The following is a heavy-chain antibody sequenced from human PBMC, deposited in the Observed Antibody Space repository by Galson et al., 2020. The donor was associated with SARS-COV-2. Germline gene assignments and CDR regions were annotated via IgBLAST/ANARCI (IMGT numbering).Heavy chain of an antibody. D-gene: IGHD3-16*02. CDR3: ARGYTTGDN. CDR2: IKQDGSTK. CDR1: GFNFSTYW. Sequence: GGSLRLSCAASGFNFSTYWMTWVRQAPGKGLEWVGNIKQDGSTKNYVDSVKGRFTISRDNIQNSLFLQMNSLRAEDTAVYYCARGYTTGDNWGQGTLVTVSS. V-gene: IGHV3-7*05. J-gene: IGHJ4*02.